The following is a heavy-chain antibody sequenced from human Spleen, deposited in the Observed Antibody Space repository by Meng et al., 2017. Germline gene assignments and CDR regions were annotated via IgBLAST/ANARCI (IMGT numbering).Heavy chain of an antibody. CDR1: GFTFSSYE. J-gene: IGHJ3*02. V-gene: IGHV3-7*03. D-gene: IGHD1-7*01. CDR2: IKQDGSEK. CDR3: ARDQPRNYGADAFDI. Sequence: GESLKISCAACGFTFSSYEMNWVRQAPGKGLEWVANIKQDGSEKYYVDSVKGRFTISRDNAKESLYLQMNSLRVEDTAVYYCARDQPRNYGADAFDIWGRGTMVTVSS.